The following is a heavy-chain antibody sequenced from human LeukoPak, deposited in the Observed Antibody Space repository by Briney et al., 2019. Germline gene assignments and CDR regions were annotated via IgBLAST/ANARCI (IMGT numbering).Heavy chain of an antibody. V-gene: IGHV3-48*01. Sequence: GSLRLSCAASGFTFSSYSMNWVRQAPGKGLEWVSYISSSSSTIYYADSVKGRFTISRDNAKNSLYLQMNSLRAEDTAVYYCAREGAFDFDYWGQGTLVTVSS. CDR1: GFTFSSYS. J-gene: IGHJ4*02. CDR2: ISSSSSTI. CDR3: AREGAFDFDY.